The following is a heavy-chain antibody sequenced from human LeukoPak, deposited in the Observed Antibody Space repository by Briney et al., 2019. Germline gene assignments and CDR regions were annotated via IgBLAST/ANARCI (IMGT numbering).Heavy chain of an antibody. CDR3: AKVPGSGSFTTDYYYYYMDV. Sequence: GGSLRLSCAASGFTLSSYAMSWVRQAPGKGLEWVSAISGSGGSTYYADFVMGRFTISRDNSKNTLYLQMNSLRAEDTAVYYCAKVPGSGSFTTDYYYYYMDVWGKGTTVTVSS. CDR2: ISGSGGST. V-gene: IGHV3-23*01. CDR1: GFTLSSYA. J-gene: IGHJ6*03. D-gene: IGHD3-10*01.